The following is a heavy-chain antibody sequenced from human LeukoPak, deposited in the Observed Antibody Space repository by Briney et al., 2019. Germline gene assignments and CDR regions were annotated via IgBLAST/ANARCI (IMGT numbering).Heavy chain of an antibody. Sequence: ASVKVSCKASGYTFTGYYMHWVRQAPGQGLEWMGWINPNSGGTNYAQKLQGWVTMTRDTSISTAYMELSRLRSDDTAVYYCAKCGYCSSTSCSRDAFDIWGQGTMVTVSS. CDR1: GYTFTGYY. J-gene: IGHJ3*02. V-gene: IGHV1-2*04. CDR3: AKCGYCSSTSCSRDAFDI. D-gene: IGHD2-2*01. CDR2: INPNSGGT.